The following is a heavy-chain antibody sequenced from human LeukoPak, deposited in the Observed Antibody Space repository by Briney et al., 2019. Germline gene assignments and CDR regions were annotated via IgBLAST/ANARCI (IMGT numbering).Heavy chain of an antibody. Sequence: GGSLRLSCAASGFTFSSYAMSWVRQAPGKGLEWVSAISGSGGSTYYADSVKGRFTISRDNSKNTLYLQMNSLRAGDTAVYYCAKAGTSGSYYFDYWGQGTLVTVSS. CDR3: AKAGTSGSYYFDY. J-gene: IGHJ4*02. V-gene: IGHV3-23*01. CDR1: GFTFSSYA. D-gene: IGHD3-10*01. CDR2: ISGSGGST.